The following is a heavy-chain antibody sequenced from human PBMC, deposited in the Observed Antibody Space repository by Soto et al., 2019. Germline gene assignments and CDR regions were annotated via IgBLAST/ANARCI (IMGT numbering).Heavy chain of an antibody. CDR3: AHFIPGRAEKRGYFDY. CDR1: GFSLSTTGVG. CDR2: IYWDDDK. Sequence: SGPTLVNPTQTLTLTCTFSGFSLSTTGVGVGWIRQPPGKALEWLALIYWDDDKRYSPSLKSRLAITKDTSKNQVVLTMTNVDPVDTATYYCAHFIPGRAEKRGYFDYWGQGTLVTVSS. J-gene: IGHJ4*02. V-gene: IGHV2-5*02. D-gene: IGHD2-15*01.